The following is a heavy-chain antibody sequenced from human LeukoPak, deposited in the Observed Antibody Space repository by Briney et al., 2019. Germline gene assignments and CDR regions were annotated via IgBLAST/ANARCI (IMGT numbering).Heavy chain of an antibody. J-gene: IGHJ4*02. V-gene: IGHV5-51*01. D-gene: IGHD2-15*01. CDR1: GYSYTSYW. CDR2: IYPGDSDT. Sequence: GESLKISCKGSGYSYTSYWIGWVRQMPGKGLEWMGIIYPGDSDTRYSPSFQGQVTISADKSISTAYLQWSSLKASDTAMYYCASGYCSGGSCYSRFDYWGQGTLVTVSS. CDR3: ASGYCSGGSCYSRFDY.